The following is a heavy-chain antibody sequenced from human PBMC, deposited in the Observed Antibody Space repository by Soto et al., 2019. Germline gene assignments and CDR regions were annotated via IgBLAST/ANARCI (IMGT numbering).Heavy chain of an antibody. CDR3: ASSVLVTSTMNYFDL. Sequence: PGESLKISCQAAGYSFSNFWIAWGRPMPEEGLEWLGIIYPDDSDTRYSPSFLGQVTISADKSIKTTYLQWSSLKASDTAIYFCASSVLVTSTMNYFDLWGQGTLVTVSS. CDR1: GYSFSNFW. CDR2: IYPDDSDT. V-gene: IGHV5-51*01. D-gene: IGHD2-8*02. J-gene: IGHJ4*02.